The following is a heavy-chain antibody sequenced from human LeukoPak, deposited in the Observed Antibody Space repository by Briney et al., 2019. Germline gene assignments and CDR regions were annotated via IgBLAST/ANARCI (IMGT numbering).Heavy chain of an antibody. CDR1: GGSISSSSYY. J-gene: IGHJ4*02. CDR2: IYYSGST. V-gene: IGHV4-39*07. Sequence: PSETLSLTCTVSGGSISSSSYYWGWIRQPPGKGLEWIGGIYYSGSTYYNPSLKSRVTISVDTSKNQFSLKLSSVTAADTAVYYCARSCPAAGTNYFDYWGQGTLVTVSS. D-gene: IGHD6-13*01. CDR3: ARSCPAAGTNYFDY.